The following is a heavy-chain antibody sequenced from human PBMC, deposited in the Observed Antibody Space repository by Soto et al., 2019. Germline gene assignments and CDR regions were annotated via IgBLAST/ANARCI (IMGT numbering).Heavy chain of an antibody. CDR1: SGTIRSSNW. D-gene: IGHD2-15*01. CDR2: INQSGSP. J-gene: IGHJ5*02. Sequence: QVQLQESGPGLVKPSGTLSLTFAVPSGTIRSSNWWTWVRQPPGKGLEWIGEINQSGSPNYNPSLRSRGTISVDKSKSQFFLKLSSVTAADTAIYYCAGLGMVAAHREFDPWGQGTLVTVSS. CDR3: AGLGMVAAHREFDP. V-gene: IGHV4-4*02.